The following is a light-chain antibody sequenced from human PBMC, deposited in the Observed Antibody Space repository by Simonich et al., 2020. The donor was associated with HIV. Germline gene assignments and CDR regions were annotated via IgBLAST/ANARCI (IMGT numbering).Light chain of an antibody. Sequence: QSALTQPPSASGSPGQSVTISCTRTSSDVGGYNYVSWYQQHPGKAPKLMIYEVSTRPSGVPVRVSGSKSANTASLTVSGLQAEDEADYYCSSYAGSKVFGGGTKLTVL. CDR2: EVS. V-gene: IGLV2-8*01. J-gene: IGLJ3*02. CDR1: SSDVGGYNY. CDR3: SSYAGSKV.